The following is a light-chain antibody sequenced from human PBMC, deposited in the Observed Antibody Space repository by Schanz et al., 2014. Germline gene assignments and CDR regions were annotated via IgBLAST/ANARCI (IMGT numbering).Light chain of an antibody. V-gene: IGKV3D-20*02. CDR1: QSVSSSN. CDR2: GAS. CDR3: QQRSNWPPIT. J-gene: IGKJ5*01. Sequence: EIVMTQSPATLSVSPGERATLSCRASQSVSSSNLAWYQQKPGQAPRLLIYGASSRATGIPDRFSGSWSGTDFTPAISSVEPEDFAVYYCQQRSNWPPITFGQGTRLEIK.